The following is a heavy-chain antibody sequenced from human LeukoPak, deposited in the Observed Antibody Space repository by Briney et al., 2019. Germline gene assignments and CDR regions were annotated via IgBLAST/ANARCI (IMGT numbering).Heavy chain of an antibody. CDR3: ARHDSSGYTYFYY. Sequence: SETLSLTCTVSGGSISNYYWNWIRQPPGKGLEWIGYIYYSGNTNYNPSLKSRVTISVDPSENQSSLKLTSVTAADTAVYYCARHDSSGYTYFYYWGQGTLVTVSS. V-gene: IGHV4-59*01. J-gene: IGHJ4*02. CDR1: GGSISNYY. D-gene: IGHD3-22*01. CDR2: IYYSGNT.